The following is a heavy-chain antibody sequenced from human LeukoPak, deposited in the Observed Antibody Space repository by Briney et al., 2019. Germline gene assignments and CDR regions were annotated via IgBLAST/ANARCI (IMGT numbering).Heavy chain of an antibody. D-gene: IGHD2-21*02. CDR1: GFTFSIYG. Sequence: PGRSLRLSCAASGFTFSIYGIHWVRQAPGRGLEWVAVISYDGSNKYYADSVKGRFTISRDNSKSTVYLQMNSLRAEDTAAYYCARDRWYCGGDCYSPYFDYWGQGTLVTVSS. V-gene: IGHV3-30*03. J-gene: IGHJ4*02. CDR3: ARDRWYCGGDCYSPYFDY. CDR2: ISYDGSNK.